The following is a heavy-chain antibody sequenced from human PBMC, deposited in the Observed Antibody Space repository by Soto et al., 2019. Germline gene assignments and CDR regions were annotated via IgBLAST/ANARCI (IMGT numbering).Heavy chain of an antibody. J-gene: IGHJ4*02. D-gene: IGHD1-26*01. V-gene: IGHV1-3*01. CDR2: INAGNGNT. CDR1: GYTFTSYA. Sequence: QVQLVQSGAEVKKPGASVKVSCKASGYTFTSYAMNWVRQAPGQRLEWMGWINAGNGNTKYSQKFQGRVTITRYTSASTAYMELSSLTSEDTAVYYCARSVGAALSDYWGQGTLVTVSS. CDR3: ARSVGAALSDY.